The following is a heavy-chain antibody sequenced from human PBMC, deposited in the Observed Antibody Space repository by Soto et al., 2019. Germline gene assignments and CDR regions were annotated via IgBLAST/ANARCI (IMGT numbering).Heavy chain of an antibody. Sequence: SETLSLTCAVSGGSISSSNWWSWVRQPPGKGLEWIGEIYHSGSTNYNPSLKSRVTISVDKSKNQFSLKLSSVTAADTAVYYCARVIWFGEFKYYYYGMDVWGQGTTVTVSS. D-gene: IGHD3-10*01. J-gene: IGHJ6*02. V-gene: IGHV4-4*02. CDR3: ARVIWFGEFKYYYYGMDV. CDR2: IYHSGST. CDR1: GGSISSSNW.